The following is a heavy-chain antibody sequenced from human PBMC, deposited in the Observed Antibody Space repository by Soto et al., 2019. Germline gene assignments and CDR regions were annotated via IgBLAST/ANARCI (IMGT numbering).Heavy chain of an antibody. CDR1: GGSISSYY. V-gene: IGHV4-59*08. CDR2: IYNSGSS. Sequence: QVQLQESGPGLVKPSETLSLTCTVSGGSISSYYWTWIRQPPGKGLEWIGFIYNSGSSHYNPSLRSRVTLSVDTSKTQFSLKLRSVTAADTAVYYCASMGYHYGSGSYPLDYWGQGTLVTVSS. D-gene: IGHD3-10*01. J-gene: IGHJ4*02. CDR3: ASMGYHYGSGSYPLDY.